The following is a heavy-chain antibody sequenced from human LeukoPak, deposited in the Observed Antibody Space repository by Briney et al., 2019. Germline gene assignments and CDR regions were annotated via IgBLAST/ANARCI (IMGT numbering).Heavy chain of an antibody. Sequence: PGGSLRLSCAASGFTFSSYGMHWVRQAPGKGLESVAVISYDGSNKYYADSVKGRFTISRDNSKNTLYLQMNSLRAEDTAVYYCAKSYSSSWSVAYYFDYWGQGTLVTVSS. CDR3: AKSYSSSWSVAYYFDY. D-gene: IGHD6-13*01. CDR2: ISYDGSNK. J-gene: IGHJ4*02. V-gene: IGHV3-30*18. CDR1: GFTFSSYG.